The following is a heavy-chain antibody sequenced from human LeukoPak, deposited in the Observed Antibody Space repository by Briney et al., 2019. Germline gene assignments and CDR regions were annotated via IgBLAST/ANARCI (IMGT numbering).Heavy chain of an antibody. J-gene: IGHJ6*02. CDR2: IYYSGST. CDR1: GGSISSYY. CDR3: ARRDYNYYGMDV. Sequence: PSETLSLTCTVSGGSISSYYWSWIRQPPGKGLEWIASIYYSGSTNYNPSLQSRVTTSVDTSKNQFSLKLSPVTAADTAVYYCARRDYNYYGMDVWGRGTTVTVSS. V-gene: IGHV4-59*08.